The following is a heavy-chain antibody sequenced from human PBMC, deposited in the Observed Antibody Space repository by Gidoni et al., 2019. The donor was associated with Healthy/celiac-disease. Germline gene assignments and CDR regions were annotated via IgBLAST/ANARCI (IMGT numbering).Heavy chain of an antibody. V-gene: IGHV3-23*01. Sequence: EVQLLESGGGLVQPGGSLRLSCAASGFTFSNYAMSWVRQAPGKGLEWVSVISGSGDNTHYADSVKGRFTISRDNSKNMLYLQMNSLRAEDTAVYYCAKGWPRGDFDYWGQGTLVIVS. CDR3: AKGWPRGDFDY. D-gene: IGHD3-10*01. CDR2: ISGSGDNT. CDR1: GFTFSNYA. J-gene: IGHJ4*02.